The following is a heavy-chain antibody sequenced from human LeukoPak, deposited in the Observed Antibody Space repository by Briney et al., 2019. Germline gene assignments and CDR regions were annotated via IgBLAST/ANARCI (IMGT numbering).Heavy chain of an antibody. CDR3: ARAQWEAAAGQYIDY. Sequence: SETLSLTCTVSGGSIINNYWNWIRQPPGEGLEGIGYISYSEIINYNPSLKSRVTISVDTSKNQFSLKLSSVTAADTAVYYCARAQWEAAAGQYIDYWGQGTLVTVSS. CDR2: ISYSEII. J-gene: IGHJ4*02. D-gene: IGHD6-13*01. CDR1: GGSIINNY. V-gene: IGHV4-59*01.